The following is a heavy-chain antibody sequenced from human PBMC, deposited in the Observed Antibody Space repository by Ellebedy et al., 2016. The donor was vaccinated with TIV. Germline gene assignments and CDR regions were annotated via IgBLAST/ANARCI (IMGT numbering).Heavy chain of an antibody. CDR1: GYTFTNYA. J-gene: IGHJ3*01. D-gene: IGHD3-9*01. CDR3: ARLRYYDIFTGYGAFDF. CDR2: INPNSGGT. V-gene: IGHV1-2*02. Sequence: AASVKVSCKASGYTFTNYAISWVRQAPGRGLEWTGWINPNSGGTNYAQKFQGRVTMTRDTSISTAYMELSRLRSDDTAVFYCARLRYYDIFTGYGAFDFWGQGTMVTVSS.